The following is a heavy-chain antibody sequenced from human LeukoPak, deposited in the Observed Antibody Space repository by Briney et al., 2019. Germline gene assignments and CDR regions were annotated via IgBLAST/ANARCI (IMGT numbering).Heavy chain of an antibody. D-gene: IGHD2-15*01. CDR2: MNPNSGNT. CDR1: GYTFTSYD. CDR3: ARGLRYCSGGSCYGWFDP. Sequence: ASVKVSCKASGYTFTSYDINWVRQATGQGLEWMGWMNPNSGNTGYAQKFQGRVTITRNTSMSTAYMELSSLRSEDTAVYYCARGLRYCSGGSCYGWFDPWGQGTLVTVSS. V-gene: IGHV1-8*03. J-gene: IGHJ5*02.